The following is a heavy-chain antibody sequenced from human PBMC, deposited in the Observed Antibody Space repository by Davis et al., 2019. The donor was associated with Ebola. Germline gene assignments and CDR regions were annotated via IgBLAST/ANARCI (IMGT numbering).Heavy chain of an antibody. CDR2: ISGSGGST. J-gene: IGHJ4*02. D-gene: IGHD5-18*01. CDR1: GFTFSNYA. V-gene: IGHV3-23*01. CDR3: AKGTDTYGYGHTYY. Sequence: PGGSLRLSCAASGFTFSNYAMTWVRQAPGKGLEWVSVISGSGGSTYYADSVKGRFTISRDTSKKTLYLQMNSLRAEDTAVYYCAKGTDTYGYGHTYYWGQGTLVTVSS.